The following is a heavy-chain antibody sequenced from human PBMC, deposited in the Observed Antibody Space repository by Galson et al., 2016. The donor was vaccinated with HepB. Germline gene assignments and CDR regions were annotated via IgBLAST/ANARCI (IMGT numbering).Heavy chain of an antibody. V-gene: IGHV3-21*01. Sequence: SLRLSCAASRFTFSSYRMNWVRQAPGKGLEWVSSITRRGNYRCYADSVKGRFIISRDNTKNSLYLQMNSLRAEDTAVYYCARDPGRYCSGCFCYSNPDYNGMDVWGQGTTVIVSS. CDR1: RFTFSSYR. CDR2: ITRRGNYR. D-gene: IGHD2-15*01. J-gene: IGHJ6*02. CDR3: ARDPGRYCSGCFCYSNPDYNGMDV.